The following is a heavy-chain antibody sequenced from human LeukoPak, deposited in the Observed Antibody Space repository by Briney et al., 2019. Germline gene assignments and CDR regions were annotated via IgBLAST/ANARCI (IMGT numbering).Heavy chain of an antibody. CDR1: GGSISSGGYY. CDR3: ARDQGYYDSSGYPNYYYGMDV. Sequence: SETLSLTCTVSGGSISSGGYYWSWIRQHPGKGLEWIGYIYYSGSTYYNPSLKSRVTISVDTSKNQFSLKLSSVTVADTAVYYCARDQGYYDSSGYPNYYYGMDVWGQGTTVTVSS. CDR2: IYYSGST. D-gene: IGHD3-22*01. V-gene: IGHV4-31*03. J-gene: IGHJ6*02.